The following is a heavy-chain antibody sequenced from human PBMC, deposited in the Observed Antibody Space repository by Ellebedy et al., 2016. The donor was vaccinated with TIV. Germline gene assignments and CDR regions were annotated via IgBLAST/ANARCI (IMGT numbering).Heavy chain of an antibody. D-gene: IGHD3-3*01. CDR1: GFTFSSYW. J-gene: IGHJ4*02. Sequence: GESLKISCAASGFTFSSYWMHWVRQAPGKGLVWVSRINSDGSSPRYADSVKGRFTISRDNAKNTLYLHMNSLRAEDTAVYYCTASPTYYDFWSGYYGGGRFDYWGQGTLVTVSS. V-gene: IGHV3-74*01. CDR2: INSDGSSP. CDR3: TASPTYYDFWSGYYGGGRFDY.